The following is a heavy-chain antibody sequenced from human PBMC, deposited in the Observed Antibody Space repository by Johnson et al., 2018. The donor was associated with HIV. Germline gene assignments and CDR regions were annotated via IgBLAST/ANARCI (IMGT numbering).Heavy chain of an antibody. Sequence: VQLVESGGGLVQPGGSLRLSCAASGFTVSSNYMSWVRQAPGEGLEWVAGIYSGGSTYYADSVKGRCTISRDNYKNTLYLQMNSLRAEDTVVYYCAREDRYGAGPDAFDIWGLGTMFTVSS. CDR1: GFTVSSNY. J-gene: IGHJ3*02. CDR3: AREDRYGAGPDAFDI. CDR2: IYSGGST. D-gene: IGHD4-17*01. V-gene: IGHV3-66*01.